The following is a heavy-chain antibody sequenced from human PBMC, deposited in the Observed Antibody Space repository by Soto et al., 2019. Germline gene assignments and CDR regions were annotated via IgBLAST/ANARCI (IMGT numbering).Heavy chain of an antibody. J-gene: IGHJ6*02. CDR1: GLTFSNYG. D-gene: IGHD1-26*01. CDR2: ISYDGTKE. V-gene: IGHV3-30*18. CDR3: TKMQPYYSDSGPNQRSTDRYGMDV. Sequence: GGSLRLSCEASGLTFSNYGMSWVRQAPGKGLEWVAVISYDGTKESIADSVKGRFTISRDNSKNTLFLQMSSLRLEDTAVYYCTKMQPYYSDSGPNQRSTDRYGMDVWGQGTTVTVSS.